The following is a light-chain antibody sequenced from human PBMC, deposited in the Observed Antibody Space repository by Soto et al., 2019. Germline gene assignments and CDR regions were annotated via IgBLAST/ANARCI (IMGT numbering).Light chain of an antibody. V-gene: IGKV3-15*01. CDR1: ESVSTN. CDR2: GAS. Sequence: EIDMSQSPATLSLAPGERVTLSCRASESVSTNLAWYQQKAGQAPRLLIYGASTRATGILARFSGSGSGTEFTLTISSLQSEDFAVYYCQQYSIWRTFGQGTK. J-gene: IGKJ1*01. CDR3: QQYSIWRT.